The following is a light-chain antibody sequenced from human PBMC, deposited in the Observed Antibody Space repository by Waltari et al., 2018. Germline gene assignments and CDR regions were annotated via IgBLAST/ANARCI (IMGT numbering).Light chain of an antibody. CDR2: VAS. J-gene: IGKJ2*01. V-gene: IGKV1-39*01. Sequence: DIQMTQSPSSLPASVGDRVTITCRASQSISNYLNWYQHKPGAAPKLLVYVASNLQRGVPSRFSVSGSETDFTLHISSLQLEDFATYYCQQSYNAPYTFGQGTNVEIK. CDR3: QQSYNAPYT. CDR1: QSISNY.